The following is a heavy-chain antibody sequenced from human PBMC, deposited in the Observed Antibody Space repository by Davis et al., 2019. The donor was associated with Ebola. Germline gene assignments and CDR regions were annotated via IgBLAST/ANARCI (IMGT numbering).Heavy chain of an antibody. V-gene: IGHV3-23*01. J-gene: IGHJ6*02. CDR2: ISGGGGST. D-gene: IGHD3-3*01. CDR1: GFTFSSYA. Sequence: PGRSLRLSCAASGFTFSSYAMSWVRQAPGKGLQWVSAISGGGGSTYYADSVKGRFTISRDNSKNTLYLQMNSLRAEDTAVYYCAKDSPPISIFGVATYYYGMDVWGQGTTVTVSS. CDR3: AKDSPPISIFGVATYYYGMDV.